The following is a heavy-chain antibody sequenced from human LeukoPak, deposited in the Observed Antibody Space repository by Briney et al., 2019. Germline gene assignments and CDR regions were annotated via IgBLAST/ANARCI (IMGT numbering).Heavy chain of an antibody. CDR1: DDSITMYY. CDR2: VDHTGST. D-gene: IGHD6-19*01. J-gene: IGHJ5*02. CDR3: ARGLEAVAGTETYNWFDP. V-gene: IGHV4-59*12. Sequence: PSETLSLTCSVSDDSITMYYWTWIRQPPGKGLEWIGYVDHTGSTNFNPSLNGRVSISRDTSKNQFSLKLSSVTAADTAVYYCARGLEAVAGTETYNWFDPWGQGTLVTVSS.